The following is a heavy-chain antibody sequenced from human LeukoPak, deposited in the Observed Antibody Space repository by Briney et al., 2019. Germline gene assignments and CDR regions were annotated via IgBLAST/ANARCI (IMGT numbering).Heavy chain of an antibody. V-gene: IGHV1-18*01. D-gene: IGHD3-22*01. J-gene: IGHJ4*02. CDR3: ARGRGIRYYYDSSGYYPFDY. CDR1: GYTFTSYG. CDR2: ISAHNGNT. Sequence: ASVKVSCKASGYTFTSYGISWARQAPGQGLEWMGWISAHNGNTNYAQKLQGRVTMTTDTSTSTAYMELRSLRSDDTAVYYCARGRGIRYYYDSSGYYPFDYWGQGTLVTVSS.